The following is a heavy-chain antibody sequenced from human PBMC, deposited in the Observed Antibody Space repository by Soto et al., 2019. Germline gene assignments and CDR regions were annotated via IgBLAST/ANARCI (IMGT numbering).Heavy chain of an antibody. D-gene: IGHD2-21*02. CDR3: ARVWRLLRPNLIWYFDL. Sequence: EVQLVESGGGLVQPGGSLRLSCAASGFTVSSNYMSWVRQAPGKGLEWVSVIYSGGSTYYADSVKGRFTISRDNSKNTLYLQMNSLRAEDTAVYYCARVWRLLRPNLIWYFDLWGRGTLVTVSS. CDR2: IYSGGST. J-gene: IGHJ2*01. V-gene: IGHV3-66*01. CDR1: GFTVSSNY.